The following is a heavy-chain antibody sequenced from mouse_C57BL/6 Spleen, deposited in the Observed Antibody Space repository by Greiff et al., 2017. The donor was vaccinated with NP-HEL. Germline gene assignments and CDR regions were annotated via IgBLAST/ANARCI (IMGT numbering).Heavy chain of an antibody. CDR3: ARANFDY. J-gene: IGHJ2*01. CDR1: GYSFTNYL. Sequence: QVQLQQSGAELVRPGTSVKVSCKASGYSFTNYLIEWVKQRPGQGLEWIGVINPGSGGTNYNEKFKGKATLTADKSSSTAYRQLSSLTSEDSAVYFCARANFDYWGQGTTLTVSS. CDR2: INPGSGGT. V-gene: IGHV1-54*01.